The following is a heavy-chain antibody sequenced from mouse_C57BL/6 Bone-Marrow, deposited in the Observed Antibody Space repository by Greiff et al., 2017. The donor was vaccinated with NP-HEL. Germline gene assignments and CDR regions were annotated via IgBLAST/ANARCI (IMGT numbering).Heavy chain of an antibody. CDR3: ARRGLLRSVYYFDY. Sequence: DVMLVESGGGLVKPGGSLKLSCAASGFTFSSYTMSWVRQTPEKRLEWVATISGGGGNTYYPASVKGRFTISRDNAKNTLYLQMSSLRSEDTALYYCARRGLLRSVYYFDYWGQGTTLTVSS. CDR1: GFTFSSYT. J-gene: IGHJ2*01. CDR2: ISGGGGNT. V-gene: IGHV5-9*01. D-gene: IGHD2-3*01.